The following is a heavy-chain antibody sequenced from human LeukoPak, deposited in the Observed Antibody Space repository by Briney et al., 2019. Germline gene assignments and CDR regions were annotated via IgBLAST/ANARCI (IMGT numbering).Heavy chain of an antibody. D-gene: IGHD2-15*01. Sequence: GSLRLSCAASGFTFSSYAMSWVRQAPGKGLEWVSAISGSGGSTYYADSVKGRFTISRDNSKNTLYLQMNSLRAEDTAVYYCATDHCSGGSCYSDDEYYYYGMDVWGQGTTVTVSS. CDR1: GFTFSSYA. CDR2: ISGSGGST. CDR3: ATDHCSGGSCYSDDEYYYYGMDV. V-gene: IGHV3-23*01. J-gene: IGHJ6*02.